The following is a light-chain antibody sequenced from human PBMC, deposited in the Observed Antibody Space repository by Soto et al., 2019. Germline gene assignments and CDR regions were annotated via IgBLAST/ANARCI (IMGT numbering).Light chain of an antibody. CDR1: QSVSSSY. J-gene: IGKJ3*01. Sequence: EIVLTQSPGTLSLSPGERATLSCRASQSVSSSYLAWYQQKPGQAHRLLIYGASSRATGLPDRFSGSWSGKDFTLTSSRLEPEDVAVYYCQQYGFSLTFGPGTKVDIK. CDR3: QQYGFSLT. CDR2: GAS. V-gene: IGKV3-20*01.